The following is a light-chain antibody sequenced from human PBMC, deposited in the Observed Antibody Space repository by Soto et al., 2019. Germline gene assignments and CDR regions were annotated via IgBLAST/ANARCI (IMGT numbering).Light chain of an antibody. J-gene: IGKJ1*01. CDR1: QSVSSN. CDR3: QHYNNWPPWT. V-gene: IGKV3-15*01. Sequence: EIVMTQSPATLYVSPGERATLSCRASQSVSSNLAWYQQKPGQAPRLIIYGASTRATGIPARFSGSGSGTEFTLTLSSLQSEDFAVYYCQHYNNWPPWTFGQGTKLEIK. CDR2: GAS.